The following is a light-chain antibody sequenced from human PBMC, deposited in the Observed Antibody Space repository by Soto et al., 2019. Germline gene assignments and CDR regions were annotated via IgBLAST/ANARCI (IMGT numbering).Light chain of an antibody. CDR1: QSISSH. V-gene: IGKV1-39*01. CDR2: GTS. Sequence: DIQMTQSPSSLSASVGDRVIISCRASQSISSHLNWYQQKPGKAPKLLIYGTSNLQNGVPSRFSGSGSGTDFTLAINILQPEDFATYYCQQSYSTVRTFGQGTKVDI. CDR3: QQSYSTVRT. J-gene: IGKJ1*01.